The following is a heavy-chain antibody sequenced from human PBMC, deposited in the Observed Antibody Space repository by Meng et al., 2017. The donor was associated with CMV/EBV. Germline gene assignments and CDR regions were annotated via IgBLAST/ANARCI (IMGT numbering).Heavy chain of an antibody. Sequence: GESLKISCAASGFTFSNSDMNWVRQAPGKGLEWVAFIRYDGSNKYYADSVKGRFTISRDNSKNTLYLQMNSLRAEDTAVYYCATLHTATGAYWGQGTLVTVSS. CDR2: IRYDGSNK. V-gene: IGHV3-30*02. D-gene: IGHD5-18*01. CDR1: GFTFSNSD. J-gene: IGHJ4*02. CDR3: ATLHTATGAY.